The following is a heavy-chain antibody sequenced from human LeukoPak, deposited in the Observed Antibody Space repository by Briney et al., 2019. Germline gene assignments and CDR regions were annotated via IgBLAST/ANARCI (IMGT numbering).Heavy chain of an antibody. D-gene: IGHD2-2*02. J-gene: IGHJ6*02. CDR2: ISAYNGNT. V-gene: IGHV1-18*01. CDR3: ARDRYCSSTSCYKRGYGMDV. CDR1: GYTFTSYG. Sequence: ASVKVSCTASGYTFTSYGISWVRQAPGQGLEWMGWISAYNGNTNYAQKLQGRVTMTTDTSTSTAYMELRSLRSDDTAVYYCARDRYCSSTSCYKRGYGMDVWGQGTTVTVSS.